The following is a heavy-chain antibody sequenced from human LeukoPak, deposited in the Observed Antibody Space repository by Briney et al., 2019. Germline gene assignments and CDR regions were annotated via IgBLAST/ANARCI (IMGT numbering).Heavy chain of an antibody. Sequence: GSLRLSCAASGFTFSSYWMSWVRQAPGKGLEWVANIKQDGSEKYYVDSVKGRFTISRDNAKNSLYLQMNSLRAEDTAVYYCARDAHYYYYYMDVWGKGTTVTVSS. V-gene: IGHV3-7*01. CDR2: IKQDGSEK. CDR3: ARDAHYYYYYMDV. J-gene: IGHJ6*03. CDR1: GFTFSSYW.